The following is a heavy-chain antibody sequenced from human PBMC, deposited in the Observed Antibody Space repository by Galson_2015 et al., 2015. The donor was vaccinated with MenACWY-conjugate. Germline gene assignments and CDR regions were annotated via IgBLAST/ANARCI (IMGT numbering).Heavy chain of an antibody. CDR3: ARGNFDILTGYYWFDAFDI. Sequence: PALVKPTQTPTLTCTFSRFSLSTRGVGVGWIRQPPGKALEWLALISWDDDKRYSPSLKSRLTITKDTSKNQVVLTMINMDPVDTATYYCARGNFDILTGYYWFDAFDIWGQGTMVTVSS. D-gene: IGHD3-9*01. V-gene: IGHV2-5*02. CDR1: RFSLSTRGVG. CDR2: ISWDDDK. J-gene: IGHJ3*02.